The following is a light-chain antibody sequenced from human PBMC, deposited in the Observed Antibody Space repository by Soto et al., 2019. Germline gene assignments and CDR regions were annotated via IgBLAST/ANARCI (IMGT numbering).Light chain of an antibody. CDR3: KQYKKCPPFT. Sequence: EIVMTHSPPTPPVYPGETATLSCRASQYVSNKVAWYQQKPGQAPSLLILGASTRATGVPARLSGSGSGTEFTLSISSLQSEDFAVYYCKQYKKCPPFTVGQGTRLEIK. CDR2: GAS. V-gene: IGKV3-15*01. CDR1: QYVSNK. J-gene: IGKJ5*01.